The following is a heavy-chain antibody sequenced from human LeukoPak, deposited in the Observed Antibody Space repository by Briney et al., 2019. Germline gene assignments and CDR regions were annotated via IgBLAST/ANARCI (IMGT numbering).Heavy chain of an antibody. CDR2: ISVYNGNT. J-gene: IGHJ4*02. Sequence: ASVKVSCKASGYTFISYGISWVRQAPGQGLEWMGWISVYNGNTNYAQKLQGRVTMTTDTSTSTAYMELRSLRSDDTAVYYCARARSHCSGGNCYFDYWGQGTLVTVSS. CDR1: GYTFISYG. CDR3: ARARSHCSGGNCYFDY. V-gene: IGHV1-18*01. D-gene: IGHD2-15*01.